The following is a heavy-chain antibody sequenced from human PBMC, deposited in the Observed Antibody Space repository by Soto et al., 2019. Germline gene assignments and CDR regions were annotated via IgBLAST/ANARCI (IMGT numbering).Heavy chain of an antibody. CDR3: ARRAETNGWNGFGADKYYFDF. V-gene: IGHV1-8*01. J-gene: IGHJ4*02. CDR1: GYTFTSYD. Sequence: ASVKVSCKASGYTFTSYDIYWVRQATGQGLEWMGWINPKTGNSAYAQKFQGRVTVTSDTSINTVHMDLNSLRSEDTAVYYCARRAETNGWNGFGADKYYFDFWGQGTLVTVSS. D-gene: IGHD1-1*01. CDR2: INPKTGNS.